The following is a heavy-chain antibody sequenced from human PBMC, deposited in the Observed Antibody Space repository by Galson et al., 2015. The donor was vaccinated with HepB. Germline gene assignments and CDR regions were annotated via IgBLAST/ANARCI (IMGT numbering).Heavy chain of an antibody. Sequence: SVKVSCKATGYTFTNYGFSWVRQAPGQVLEWMGWISAYNGNTNYAQNFQGRVTLTTDTSTSTAYMELRSLRSDDTAVYYCARSITVAGSMRLDPWGQGTMVSVSS. CDR3: ARSITVAGSMRLDP. CDR2: ISAYNGNT. CDR1: GYTFTNYG. J-gene: IGHJ3*01. D-gene: IGHD6-19*01. V-gene: IGHV1-18*04.